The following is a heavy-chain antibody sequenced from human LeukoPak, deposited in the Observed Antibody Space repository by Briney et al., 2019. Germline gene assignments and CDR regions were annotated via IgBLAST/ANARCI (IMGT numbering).Heavy chain of an antibody. J-gene: IGHJ1*01. D-gene: IGHD5-24*01. Sequence: PGGSLRLSCAASGLTFSSYWMSWVRQAPGKGLEWVANIKQDGSEKYYVDSVKGRFTISRDNAKNSLYLQMNSLRAEDTALYYCAKDVVGRDGYGVLFQHWGQGTLVTVSS. V-gene: IGHV3-7*03. CDR2: IKQDGSEK. CDR1: GLTFSSYW. CDR3: AKDVVGRDGYGVLFQH.